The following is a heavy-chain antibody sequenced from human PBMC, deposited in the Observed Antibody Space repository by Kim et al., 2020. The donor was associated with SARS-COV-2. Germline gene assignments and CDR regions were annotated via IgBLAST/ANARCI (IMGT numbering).Heavy chain of an antibody. V-gene: IGHV4-34*01. CDR2: INHSGST. J-gene: IGHJ2*01. Sequence: SETLSLTCAVYGGSFSGYYWSWIRQPPGKGLEWIGEINHSGSTNYNPSLKSRVTISVDTSKNQFSLKLSSVTAADTAVYYCARGPIAAAGPKPSTGTGRDFDLWGRGTLVTVSS. D-gene: IGHD6-13*01. CDR1: GGSFSGYY. CDR3: ARGPIAAAGPKPSTGTGRDFDL.